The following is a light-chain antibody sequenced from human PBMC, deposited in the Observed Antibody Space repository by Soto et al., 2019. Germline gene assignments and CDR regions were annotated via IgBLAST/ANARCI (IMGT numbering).Light chain of an antibody. CDR3: QQRSNWPLT. CDR2: DAS. Sequence: EIVMTQSPATLSVSPGERVTLSCRARQSVGSNLAWYQQTPGQAPRVVIYDASTRATAIPARFSGSGSGADFTLSISRLEPEDFALYFCQQRSNWPLTFGGGTKVDIK. J-gene: IGKJ4*01. CDR1: QSVGSN. V-gene: IGKV3-15*01.